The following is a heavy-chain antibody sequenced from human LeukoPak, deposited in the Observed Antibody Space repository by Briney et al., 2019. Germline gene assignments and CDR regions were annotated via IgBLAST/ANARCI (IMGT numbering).Heavy chain of an antibody. J-gene: IGHJ4*02. CDR1: GGSISSYY. CDR2: IYYSGST. V-gene: IGHV4-30-4*01. CDR3: ARDRRRDCYHY. Sequence: SETLSLTCTVSGGSISSYYWSWIRQPPGKGLEWIGYIYYSGSTYYNPSLKSRVTISVDTSKNQFSLKLSSVTAADTAVYYCARDRRRDCYHYWGQRTLVTVSS. D-gene: IGHD2-21*02.